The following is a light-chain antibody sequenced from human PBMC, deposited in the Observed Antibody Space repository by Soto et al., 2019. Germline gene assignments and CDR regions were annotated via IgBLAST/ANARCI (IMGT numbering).Light chain of an antibody. CDR3: QQRFSWPRT. Sequence: EIVLTQSPATLSLSPGERGTLSCRASQSISSSLAWYQQKPGQAPRLLIYDASNRATGIPARFSGSGSGTDFTLTISSLEPVDCAVYYCQQRFSWPRTFGQGTKVEIK. J-gene: IGKJ1*01. V-gene: IGKV3-11*01. CDR2: DAS. CDR1: QSISSS.